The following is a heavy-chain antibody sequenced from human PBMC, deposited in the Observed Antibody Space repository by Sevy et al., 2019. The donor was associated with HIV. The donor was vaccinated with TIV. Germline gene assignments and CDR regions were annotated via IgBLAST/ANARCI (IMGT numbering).Heavy chain of an antibody. Sequence: GGSLRLSCVASGFTLNSYWMSWVRQAPGKGLEWVANIKQDGSVKYYVDSVKGRFTISRDNARYLLYLQMNSLRVEDTALYYCVRAIAADGSFWGQGTLVTVSS. CDR3: VRAIAADGSF. D-gene: IGHD6-13*01. CDR1: GFTLNSYW. V-gene: IGHV3-7*01. J-gene: IGHJ4*02. CDR2: IKQDGSVK.